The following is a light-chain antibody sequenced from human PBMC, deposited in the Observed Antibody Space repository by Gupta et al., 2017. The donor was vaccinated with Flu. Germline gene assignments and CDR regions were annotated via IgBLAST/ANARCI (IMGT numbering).Light chain of an antibody. V-gene: IGKV4-1*01. CDR2: WAS. J-gene: IGKJ1*01. CDR3: QQYDSRPAT. CDR1: QSGLDRSNNKNY. Sequence: SLGERATINCKSSQSGLDRSNNKNYLAWYQQRPGQPPKLLIYWASTRESGVPDRFSGSGSGTDFTLTISSLQAEDVAVYYCQQYDSRPATFGPGTKVEIK.